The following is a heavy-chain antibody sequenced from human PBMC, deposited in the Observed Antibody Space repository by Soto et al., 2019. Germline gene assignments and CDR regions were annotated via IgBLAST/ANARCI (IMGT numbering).Heavy chain of an antibody. D-gene: IGHD3-10*01. J-gene: IGHJ4*03. CDR1: GFTFSSYW. V-gene: IGHV3-74*01. CDR3: ARGALGSYYNDY. CDR2: IKGDEIST. Sequence: EVQLVESGGGLVQSGGSLRLSCAASGFTFSSYWIHWVRQAPGKGLVWVSRIKGDEISTNYADSVKGRFTISRDNAKDTVFLQMSDLRAEDTAVYYCARGALGSYYNDYWGQGTTVTVSS.